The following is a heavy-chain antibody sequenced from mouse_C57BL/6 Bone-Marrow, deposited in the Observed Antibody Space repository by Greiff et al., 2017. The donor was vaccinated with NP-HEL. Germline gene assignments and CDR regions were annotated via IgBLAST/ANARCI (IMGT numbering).Heavy chain of an antibody. J-gene: IGHJ1*03. D-gene: IGHD1-1*01. V-gene: IGHV1-15*01. Sequence: VQLQESGAELVRPGASVTLSCKASGYTFTDYEMHWVKQTPVHGLEWIGAIDPETGGTAYNQKFKGKAILTADKSSSTAYMELRSLTSEDSAVYYCTRDCSRYFDVWGTGTTVTVSS. CDR1: GYTFTDYE. CDR3: TRDCSRYFDV. CDR2: IDPETGGT.